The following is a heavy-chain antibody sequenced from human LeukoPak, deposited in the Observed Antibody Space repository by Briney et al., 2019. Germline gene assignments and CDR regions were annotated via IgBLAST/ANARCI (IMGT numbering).Heavy chain of an antibody. CDR1: GGSFSGYY. CDR3: AESTVAGDAFDI. CDR2: IYYSGST. V-gene: IGHV4-34*01. J-gene: IGHJ3*02. D-gene: IGHD6-19*01. Sequence: SETLSLTCAVYGGSFSGYYWSWIRQPPGKGLEWIGSIYYSGSTYYNPSLKSRVTISVDTSKNQFSLKLSSVTAADTAVYYCAESTVAGDAFDIWGQGTMVTVSS.